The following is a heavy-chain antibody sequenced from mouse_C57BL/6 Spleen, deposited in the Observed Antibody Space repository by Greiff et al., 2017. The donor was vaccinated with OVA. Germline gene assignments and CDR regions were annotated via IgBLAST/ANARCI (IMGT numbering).Heavy chain of an antibody. V-gene: IGHV1-64*01. CDR1: GYTFTSYW. CDR2: IHPNSGST. D-gene: IGHD2-1*01. Sequence: QVQLQQPGAELVKPGASVKLSCKASGYTFTSYWMHWVKQRPGQGLEWIGMIHPNSGSTNYNEKFKSKATLTVDKSSSTAYMQLSSLTSEDSAVDYCAVYYGNSGAMDYWGQGTSVTVSS. CDR3: AVYYGNSGAMDY. J-gene: IGHJ4*01.